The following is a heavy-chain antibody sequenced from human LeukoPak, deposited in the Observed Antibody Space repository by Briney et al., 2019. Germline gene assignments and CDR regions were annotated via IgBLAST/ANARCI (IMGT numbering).Heavy chain of an antibody. V-gene: IGHV3-7*01. CDR2: IKQDGSEK. J-gene: IGHJ6*02. D-gene: IGHD6-6*01. CDR3: ARDVRSYYYYYGIDV. Sequence: PGGSLRLSCAASGFTFSSYWMSWVRQAPGKGLEWVANIKQDGSEKYYVDSVKGRFTISRDNAKNSLYLQMNSLRAEDTAVYYCARDVRSYYYYYGIDVWGQGTTVTVSS. CDR1: GFTFSSYW.